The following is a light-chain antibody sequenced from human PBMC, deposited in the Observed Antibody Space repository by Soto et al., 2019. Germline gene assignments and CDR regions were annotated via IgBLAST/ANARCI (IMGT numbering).Light chain of an antibody. Sequence: DIQMTQSPSTLSASVGDRITITCRASQSISSWLAWYQQKPGKAPKLLIYKASGLESGVPSRFSGSGSGTEFTLTISSLQPDDFATYYCQQYINSLRTFGQGTKVEIK. V-gene: IGKV1-5*03. CDR3: QQYINSLRT. CDR2: KAS. J-gene: IGKJ1*01. CDR1: QSISSW.